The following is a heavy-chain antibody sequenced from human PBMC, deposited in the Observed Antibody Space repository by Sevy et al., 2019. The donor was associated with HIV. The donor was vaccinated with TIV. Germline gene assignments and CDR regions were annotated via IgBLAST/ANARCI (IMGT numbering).Heavy chain of an antibody. CDR3: ARYGLDGYHDSSGYYYYYMDG. D-gene: IGHD3-22*01. CDR1: GGSISSYY. J-gene: IGHJ6*03. Sequence: SETLSLTCTVSGGSISSYYWSWIRQPPGKGLEWIGYIYYSGSTNYNPSLKSRVTISVDTSKNQFSLKLSSVTAADTAVYYCARYGLDGYHDSSGYYYYYMDGWGKGTTVTGS. V-gene: IGHV4-59*01. CDR2: IYYSGST.